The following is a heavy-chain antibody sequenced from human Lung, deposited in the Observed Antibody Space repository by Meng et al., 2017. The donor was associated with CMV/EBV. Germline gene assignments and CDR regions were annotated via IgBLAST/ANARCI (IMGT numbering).Heavy chain of an antibody. CDR2: ISYDGSNK. J-gene: IGHJ4*02. CDR1: GFTFSSYA. V-gene: IGHV3-30-3*01. D-gene: IGHD2-15*01. Sequence: QVPVVVVGGGGVQAGRFFRPSCAASGFTFSSYAMHWVRQAPGKGLEWVAVISYDGSNKYYADSVKGRFTISRDNSKNTLYLQMNSLRAEDTAVYYCAHGGGDCWGQGTLVTVSS. CDR3: AHGGGDC.